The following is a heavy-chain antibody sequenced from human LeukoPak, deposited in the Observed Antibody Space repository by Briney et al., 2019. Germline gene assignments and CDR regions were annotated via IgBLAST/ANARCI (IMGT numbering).Heavy chain of an antibody. V-gene: IGHV1-24*01. CDR3: ATSDVGPAVDLYY. D-gene: IGHD2-15*01. CDR2: FDPEHGET. CDR1: GYSLTDLS. Sequence: ASVKVSCKVSGYSLTDLSTHWVRQAPGKGLEWMGGFDPEHGETIYAENFRGRVTMTEDTSSDTAYMELSSLRSEDTAVYYCATSDVGPAVDLYYWGQGTLVTVSS. J-gene: IGHJ4*02.